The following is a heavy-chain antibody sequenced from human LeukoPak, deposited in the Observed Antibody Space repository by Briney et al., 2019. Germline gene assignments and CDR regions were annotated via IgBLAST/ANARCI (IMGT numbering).Heavy chain of an antibody. J-gene: IGHJ4*02. CDR3: AKDQLEQFDY. CDR1: GLTFSSYG. CDR2: ISYDGSNK. Sequence: GGSLRLSCAASGLTFSSYGMSWVRQAPGRGLEWVAVISYDGSNKYYADSVKGRFTISRDNSKNTLYLQMNSLRAEDTAVYYCAKDQLEQFDYWGQGTLVTVSS. V-gene: IGHV3-30*18. D-gene: IGHD1-1*01.